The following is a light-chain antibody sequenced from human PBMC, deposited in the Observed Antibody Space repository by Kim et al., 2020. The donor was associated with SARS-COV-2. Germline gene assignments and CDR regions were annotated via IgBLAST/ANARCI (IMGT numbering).Light chain of an antibody. CDR2: QDS. CDR3: QAWDSSTEV. Sequence: SVSPGQTASITCSGDKLGYKYACWYQQKPGQSPVLVIYQDSKRPSGIPERFSGSHSGNTATLTISGTQAMDEADYYCQAWDSSTEVFGTGTKVTVL. CDR1: KLGYKY. V-gene: IGLV3-1*01. J-gene: IGLJ1*01.